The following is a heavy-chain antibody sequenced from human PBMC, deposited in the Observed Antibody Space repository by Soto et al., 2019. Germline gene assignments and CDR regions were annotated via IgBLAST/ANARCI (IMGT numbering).Heavy chain of an antibody. V-gene: IGHV3-30-3*01. D-gene: IGHD1-26*01. CDR1: GFTFSANA. CDR3: ARDKIKGAPDYLDS. J-gene: IGHJ4*02. CDR2: IAYDGTIK. Sequence: QEPLVESGGDVVQPGRSLTLSCAASGFTFSANAMHWVRQAPGKGLEWVAVIAYDGTIKIYRDSVKGRFTISRDDSKSTLYLQMKSLRPEVTAVYYCARDKIKGAPDYLDSWGQGTLVTVSS.